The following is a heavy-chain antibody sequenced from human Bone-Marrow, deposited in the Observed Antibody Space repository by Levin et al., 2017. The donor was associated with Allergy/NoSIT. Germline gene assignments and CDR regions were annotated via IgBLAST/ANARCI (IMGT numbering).Heavy chain of an antibody. D-gene: IGHD6-19*01. V-gene: IGHV4-61*01. CDR2: VYYTGIT. Sequence: SQTLSLTCIVSGVSFTSPNYYWSWIRQPPGKGLEWIGYVYYTGITNYNPSLQSRVTISVDTSKNQFSLNLTSVTTADTAVYYCARDYPGASGWMYFFDSWGQGTLVTVSS. CDR1: GVSFTSPNYY. CDR3: ARDYPGASGWMYFFDS. J-gene: IGHJ4*02.